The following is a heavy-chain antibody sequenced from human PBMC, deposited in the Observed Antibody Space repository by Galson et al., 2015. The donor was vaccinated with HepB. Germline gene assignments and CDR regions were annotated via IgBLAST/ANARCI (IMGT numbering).Heavy chain of an antibody. CDR3: ARDEGLPVRGVINYYGMDV. D-gene: IGHD3-10*01. V-gene: IGHV1-69*06. CDR2: IIPIFGTA. Sequence: SVKVSCKASGGTFSSYAISWVRQAPGQGLEWMGGIIPIFGTANYAQKFQGRVTITADKSTSTAYMELSSLRSEDAAVYYCARDEGLPVRGVINYYGMDVWGQGTTVTVSS. J-gene: IGHJ6*02. CDR1: GGTFSSYA.